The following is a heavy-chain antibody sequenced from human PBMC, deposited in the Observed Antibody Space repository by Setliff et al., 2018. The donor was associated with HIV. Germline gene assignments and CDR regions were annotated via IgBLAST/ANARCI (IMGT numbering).Heavy chain of an antibody. D-gene: IGHD3-10*01. J-gene: IGHJ5*02. CDR1: GGSISSYC. Sequence: PSETLSLTCTVSGGSISSYCWNWRRQSPGRGLEWIGFSFSSGSTKYNPSLLSRVTMSIDTSKNQFSLKLTSATAADTAVYYCARRIDNSGSFPDKNWFDTWGQGSLVTVSS. CDR3: ARRIDNSGSFPDKNWFDT. V-gene: IGHV4-4*09. CDR2: SFSSGST.